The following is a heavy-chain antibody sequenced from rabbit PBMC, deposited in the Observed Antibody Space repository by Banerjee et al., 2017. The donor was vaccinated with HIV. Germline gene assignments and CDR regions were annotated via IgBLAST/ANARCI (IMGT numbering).Heavy chain of an antibody. D-gene: IGHD6-1*01. Sequence: QSLEESGGDLVKPGASLTLTCTASGLSFIIGHDMCWVRQAPGKGLEWIACIYTFNSDTWYASWVNGRFTISKTSSTTVTLQMTSLTVADTATYFCARGWAVYTGAGYGYYFNLWGPGTLVTVS. J-gene: IGHJ4*01. CDR3: ARGWAVYTGAGYGYYFNL. CDR1: GLSFIIGHD. V-gene: IGHV1S40*01. CDR2: IYTFNSDT.